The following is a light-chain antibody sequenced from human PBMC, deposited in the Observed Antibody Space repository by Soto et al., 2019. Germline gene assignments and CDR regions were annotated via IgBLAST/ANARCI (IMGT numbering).Light chain of an antibody. CDR3: QKYNSDPVT. V-gene: IGKV1-5*01. CDR1: QSISSW. J-gene: IGKJ2*01. CDR2: DAS. Sequence: DIQMTQSPSTLSASVGDRVTITCRASQSISSWLAWYQQKPGKAPKLLIYDASTLESGVPSRFSGSGSGTEFTLTISSLQPDDFATYYCQKYNSDPVTFGPGTKLEIK.